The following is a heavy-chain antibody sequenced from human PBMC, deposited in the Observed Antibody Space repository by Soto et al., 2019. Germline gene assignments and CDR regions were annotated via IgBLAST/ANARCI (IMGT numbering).Heavy chain of an antibody. D-gene: IGHD1-26*01. J-gene: IGHJ6*02. V-gene: IGHV4-4*02. CDR2: IYHSGST. Sequence: QVQLQESGPGLVKPSGTLSLTCAVSGGSISSSNWWSWVRQPPGKGLEWIGEIYHSGSTNYNPSLKSRATXSXDXPKNQFSLHLSSVTAADPAVYYCARVSGSYYYGMDVWGQGTTVTVSS. CDR3: ARVSGSYYYGMDV. CDR1: GGSISSSNW.